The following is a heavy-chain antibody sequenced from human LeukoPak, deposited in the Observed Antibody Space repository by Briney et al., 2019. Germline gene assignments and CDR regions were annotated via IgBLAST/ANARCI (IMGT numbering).Heavy chain of an antibody. CDR2: ISSSSSYI. CDR1: GFTFSSYS. CDR3: AKAPHGWYGGNSYPYYYYYYMDV. J-gene: IGHJ6*03. D-gene: IGHD4-23*01. V-gene: IGHV3-21*01. Sequence: PGGSLRLSCAASGFTFSSYSMNWVRQAPGKGLEWVSSISSSSSYIYYADSVKGRFTISRDNAKNSLYLQMNSLRAEDTAVYYCAKAPHGWYGGNSYPYYYYYYMDVWGKGTTVTISS.